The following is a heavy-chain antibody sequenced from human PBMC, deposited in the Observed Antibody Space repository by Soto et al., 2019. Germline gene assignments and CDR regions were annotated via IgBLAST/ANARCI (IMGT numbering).Heavy chain of an antibody. J-gene: IGHJ5*02. CDR2: ISSSSSTI. CDR1: GFTFSSYS. Sequence: PGGSLRLSCAASGFTFSSYSMNWVRQAPGKGLEWVSYISSSSSTIYYADSVKGRFTISRDNAKNSLYLQMNSLRAEDTALYYCARAYYYDSSGYLNWFDPWGQGTLVTVSS. CDR3: ARAYYYDSSGYLNWFDP. V-gene: IGHV3-48*01. D-gene: IGHD3-22*01.